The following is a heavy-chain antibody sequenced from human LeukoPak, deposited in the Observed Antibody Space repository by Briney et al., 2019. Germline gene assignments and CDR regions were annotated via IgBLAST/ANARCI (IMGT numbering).Heavy chain of an antibody. D-gene: IGHD2-2*01. V-gene: IGHV4-30-2*01. CDR2: IYHSGST. CDR1: GGSISSGGYY. CDR3: ARDPIVVVPAAIRSYYGMDV. J-gene: IGHJ6*02. Sequence: SETLSLTCTVSGGSISSGGYYWSWIRQPPGKGLEWIGYIYHSGSTYYNPSLKSRVTISVDTSKNQFSLKLSSVTAADTAVYYCARDPIVVVPAAIRSYYGMDVWGQGTTVTVSS.